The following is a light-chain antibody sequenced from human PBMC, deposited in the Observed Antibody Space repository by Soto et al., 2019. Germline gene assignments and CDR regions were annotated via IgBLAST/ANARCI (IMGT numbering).Light chain of an antibody. J-gene: IGLJ1*01. Sequence: QSALTQPASVSGSPGQSITISCTGTSSDVGGYNYVSWYQQYPGKAPKLMIYDVSNRPSGVSNRFSGSKSGNTASLPISGLQAEDEADYYCSSYASSTTYVFGTGTKVTVL. V-gene: IGLV2-14*01. CDR3: SSYASSTTYV. CDR2: DVS. CDR1: SSDVGGYNY.